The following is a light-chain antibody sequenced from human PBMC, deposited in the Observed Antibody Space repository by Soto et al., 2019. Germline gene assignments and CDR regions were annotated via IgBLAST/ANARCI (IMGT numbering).Light chain of an antibody. Sequence: QSVLTQPASVSGSPGQSITISCTGTSSDVGGYNYVSWYQQHPGKAPKLMIYDVSNRPSGVSNRFSGSKSGNTASLTISGLQAEYVADYYCSSYTSISTRVFGTGTKVTVL. V-gene: IGLV2-14*01. CDR2: DVS. J-gene: IGLJ1*01. CDR3: SSYTSISTRV. CDR1: SSDVGGYNY.